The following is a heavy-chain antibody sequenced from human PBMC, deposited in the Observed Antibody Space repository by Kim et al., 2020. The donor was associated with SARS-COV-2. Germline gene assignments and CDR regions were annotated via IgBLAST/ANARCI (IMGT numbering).Heavy chain of an antibody. CDR2: INHSGST. D-gene: IGHD4-17*01. J-gene: IGHJ6*02. CDR1: GGSFSGYY. CDR3: ASRRYGDYLRYYYGMDV. V-gene: IGHV4-34*01. Sequence: SETLSLTCAVYGGSFSGYYWSWIRQPPGKGLEWIGEINHSGSTNYNPSLKSRVTISVDTSKNQFSLKLSSVTAADMAVYYCASRRYGDYLRYYYGMDVWGQGTTVTVSS.